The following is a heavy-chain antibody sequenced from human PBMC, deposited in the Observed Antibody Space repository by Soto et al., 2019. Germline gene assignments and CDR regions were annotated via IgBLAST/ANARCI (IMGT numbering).Heavy chain of an antibody. J-gene: IGHJ3*02. Sequence: GGSLRLSCAASGFTFSSYSMNWVRQAPGKGLEWVSYISSSSTIYYADSVKGRFTISRDNAKNSLYLQMNSLRAEDTAVYYCARDITIFGVVITPDAFDIWGQGTMVTVSS. CDR1: GFTFSSYS. CDR2: ISSSSTI. D-gene: IGHD3-3*01. CDR3: ARDITIFGVVITPDAFDI. V-gene: IGHV3-48*01.